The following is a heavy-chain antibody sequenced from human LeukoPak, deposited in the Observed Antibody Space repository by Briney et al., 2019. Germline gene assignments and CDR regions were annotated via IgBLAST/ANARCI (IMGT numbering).Heavy chain of an antibody. CDR2: IFGSGGSP. V-gene: IGHV3-23*01. D-gene: IGHD5-18*01. CDR3: GKTTVGYSSGQKPAWPVDY. CDR1: GFTFGSHA. J-gene: IGHJ4*02. Sequence: PGGSLRLSCEASGFTFGSHAMYWVRQAPGKGREWVAGIFGSGGSPHYADSVKGRFTISRDNSRNTVYLQINSLRAEDTAVYYCGKTTVGYSSGQKPAWPVDYWGQGTLVTVSS.